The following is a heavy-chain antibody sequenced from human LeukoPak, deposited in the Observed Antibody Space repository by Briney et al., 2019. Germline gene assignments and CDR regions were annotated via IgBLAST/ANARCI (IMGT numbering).Heavy chain of an antibody. Sequence: GGSLRLSCAASGFSFSSYWMHWVRQAPGKGLAWVSRIKSDGKTNYADSVKGRFTISRDNAKNTVSLQMNSLRAEDTGVYYCARAPSEIGGYYPEYFRHWGQGTLVTVSS. CDR2: IKSDGKT. V-gene: IGHV3-74*01. CDR1: GFSFSSYW. CDR3: ARAPSEIGGYYPEYFRH. D-gene: IGHD3-22*01. J-gene: IGHJ1*01.